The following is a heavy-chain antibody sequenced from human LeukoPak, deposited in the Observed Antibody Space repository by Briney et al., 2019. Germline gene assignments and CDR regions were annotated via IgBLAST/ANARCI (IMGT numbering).Heavy chain of an antibody. J-gene: IGHJ4*02. CDR2: INAGNGNT. Sequence: ASVKVSCKASGYTFISYAMHWVRQAPGQRLEWMGWINAGNGNTKYSQKFPGRVTIATDTSASTAHMELSSLRSEDTAVYYCATDPPRGRGVWDWGQGTLVTVSS. D-gene: IGHD3-10*01. V-gene: IGHV1-3*01. CDR1: GYTFISYA. CDR3: ATDPPRGRGVWD.